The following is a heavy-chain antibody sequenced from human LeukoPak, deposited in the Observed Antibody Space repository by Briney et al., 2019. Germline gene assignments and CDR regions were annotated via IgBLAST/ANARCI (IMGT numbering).Heavy chain of an antibody. CDR1: GFTFRNAW. CDR3: TTENLITFGGALDY. CDR2: IRSKTDGGTT. Sequence: AGGSLRLSCAASGFTFRNAWMSGVRQAPGKGREWVGRIRSKTDGGTTDYAAPVKGRFTISRDDSKNTLYLQMNSLKTEDTAVYYCTTENLITFGGALDYWGQGTLVTVSS. D-gene: IGHD3-16*01. V-gene: IGHV3-15*01. J-gene: IGHJ4*02.